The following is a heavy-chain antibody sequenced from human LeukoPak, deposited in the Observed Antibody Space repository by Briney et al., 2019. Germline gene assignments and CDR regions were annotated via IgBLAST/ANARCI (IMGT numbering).Heavy chain of an antibody. J-gene: IGHJ4*02. CDR3: ARGSSVYSSSYRTDY. D-gene: IGHD6-6*01. CDR1: GGSFSGYY. V-gene: IGHV4-34*01. CDR2: INHSGST. Sequence: SETLSLTCAVYGGSFSGYYWSWIRHPPGKGLEWIWEINHSGSTNYNPSLKSRVTISVDTSKNQFSLKLSSVTAADTAVYYCARGSSVYSSSYRTDYWGQGTLVTVSS.